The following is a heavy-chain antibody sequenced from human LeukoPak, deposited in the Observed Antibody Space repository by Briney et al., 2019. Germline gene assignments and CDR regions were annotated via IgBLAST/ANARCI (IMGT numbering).Heavy chain of an antibody. CDR2: ISSSSSTI. V-gene: IGHV3-48*01. J-gene: IGHJ4*02. Sequence: PGGSLRLSCAASGFTFSSYSMNWVRQAPGKGLEWVSYISSSSSTIYYADSVKGRFTISRDNAKNSLYLQMNSLRAEDTAVYYCARDLTLDYWGQGTLVTVSS. CDR1: GFTFSSYS. CDR3: ARDLTLDY.